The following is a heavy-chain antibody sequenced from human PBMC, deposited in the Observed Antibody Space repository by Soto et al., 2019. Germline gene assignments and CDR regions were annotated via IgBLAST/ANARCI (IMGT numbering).Heavy chain of an antibody. CDR1: GGSISSSNW. CDR3: ARSYYGSGRGYGMDV. D-gene: IGHD3-10*01. J-gene: IGHJ6*02. V-gene: IGHV4-4*02. CDR2: IYHSGST. Sequence: SETLSLTCAVSGGSISSSNWWSWVRQPPGKGLEWSGEIYHSGSTNDNPSLKSRVTISVDKSKNQFSLKLSSVTAADTAVYYCARSYYGSGRGYGMDVWGQGTTVT.